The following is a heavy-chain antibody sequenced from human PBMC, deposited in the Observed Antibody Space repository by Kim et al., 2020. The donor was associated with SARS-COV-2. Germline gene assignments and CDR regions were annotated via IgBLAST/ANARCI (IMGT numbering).Heavy chain of an antibody. CDR1: GGSISSSSYY. CDR2: IYYSGST. J-gene: IGHJ6*02. V-gene: IGHV4-39*01. CDR3: ASDSSSIIYYGMDV. D-gene: IGHD6-13*01. Sequence: SETLSLTCTVSGGSISSSSYYWGWIRQPPGKGLEWIGSIYYSGSTYYNPSLKSRVTISVDTSKNQFSLKLSSVTAADTAVYYCASDSSSIIYYGMDVWGQGTTVTVSS.